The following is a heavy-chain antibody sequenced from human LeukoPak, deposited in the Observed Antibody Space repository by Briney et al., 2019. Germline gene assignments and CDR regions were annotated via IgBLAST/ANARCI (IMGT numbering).Heavy chain of an antibody. D-gene: IGHD6-6*01. CDR1: GGSFSGYY. V-gene: IGHV4-34*01. J-gene: IGHJ4*02. CDR3: ARDLYSSSRPFDY. Sequence: PSETLSLTCAVYGGSFSGYYWSWIRQPPGKGLEWIGEINHSGSTNYNPSLKSRVTISVDTSKNQFSLKLSSVTAADTAVYYCARDLYSSSRPFDYWGQGTLVTVSS. CDR2: INHSGST.